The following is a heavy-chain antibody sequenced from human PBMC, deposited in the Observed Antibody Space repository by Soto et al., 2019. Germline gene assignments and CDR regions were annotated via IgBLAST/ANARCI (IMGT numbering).Heavy chain of an antibody. Sequence: ASVKVSCKASGYTFTSYGISWVRQAPGQGLEWMGWISAYNGNTNYAQKLQGRVTMTTDKSTSTAYMELRSLRSDDTAVYYCAIDHIHYSSGWFDYWGQGTLVTVSS. D-gene: IGHD6-19*01. CDR2: ISAYNGNT. CDR1: GYTFTSYG. CDR3: AIDHIHYSSGWFDY. J-gene: IGHJ4*02. V-gene: IGHV1-18*04.